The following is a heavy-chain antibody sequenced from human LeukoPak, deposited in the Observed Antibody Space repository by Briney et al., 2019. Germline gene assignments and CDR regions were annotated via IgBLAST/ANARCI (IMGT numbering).Heavy chain of an antibody. J-gene: IGHJ4*02. D-gene: IGHD4-23*01. V-gene: IGHV4-30-2*01. Sequence: SQTLSLTCAVSGGSISSCGYSWSWIRQPPGKGLEWIGYIYHSGSTYYNPSLKSRVTISVDRSKNQFSLKLSSVTAADTAVYYCAGGGDKIDYWGQGTLVTVSS. CDR2: IYHSGST. CDR1: GGSISSCGYS. CDR3: AGGGDKIDY.